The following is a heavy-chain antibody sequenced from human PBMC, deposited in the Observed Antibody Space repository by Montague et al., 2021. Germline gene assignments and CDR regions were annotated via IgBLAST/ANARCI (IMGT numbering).Heavy chain of an antibody. CDR3: ARDTVGASGYFYYYYMDV. J-gene: IGHJ6*03. CDR2: LSNGGST. D-gene: IGHD1-26*01. CDR1: GDSINTYS. V-gene: IGHV4-4*07. Sequence: SETLSLTCTVSGDSINTYSWSWIRQPAGRGLEWIGRLSNGGSTNSNPSLKSRVSMSVDTSKNQFSLELSSVTAADTAVYFCARDTVGASGYFYYYYMDVWGRGTTVTVSS.